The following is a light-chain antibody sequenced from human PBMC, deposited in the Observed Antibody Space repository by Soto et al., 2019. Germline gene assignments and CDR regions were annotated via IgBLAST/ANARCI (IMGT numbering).Light chain of an antibody. Sequence: DIQMTQSPSSLSASVGDRVTITCQASQDISNYLNWYQQKPGKAPKLLIYDASNLETGVPSRFSGSGSGTDFTFTISSLQPEDIATYYCQQYDNLLEGITFGGGTKVEIK. CDR2: DAS. V-gene: IGKV1-33*01. CDR3: QQYDNLLEGIT. CDR1: QDISNY. J-gene: IGKJ4*01.